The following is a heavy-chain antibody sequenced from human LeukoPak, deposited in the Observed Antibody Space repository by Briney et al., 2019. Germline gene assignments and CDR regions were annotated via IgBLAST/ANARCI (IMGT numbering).Heavy chain of an antibody. CDR3: ASTQTFDY. J-gene: IGHJ4*02. Sequence: PGGSLRLSCAASEFSVGSNYMTWVRQAPGKGLEWVSLIYSGGSTYYADSVKGRFTISRDNAKNSLYLQMNSLRAEDTAVYYCASTQTFDYWGQGTLVTVSS. V-gene: IGHV3-66*01. CDR2: IYSGGST. CDR1: EFSVGSNY.